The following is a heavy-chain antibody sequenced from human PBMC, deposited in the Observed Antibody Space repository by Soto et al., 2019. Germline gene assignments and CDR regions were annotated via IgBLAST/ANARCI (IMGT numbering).Heavy chain of an antibody. CDR3: AGAMTTYYYGSGSLNYFDY. V-gene: IGHV4-31*03. Sequence: SETLSLTCTVSGGSISSGGYYWSWIRQHPGKGLEWIGYIYYSGSTYYNPSLKSRVTISVDTSKNQFSLKLSSVTAADTAVYYCAGAMTTYYYGSGSLNYFDYWGQGTLVTVSS. CDR2: IYYSGST. CDR1: GGSISSGGYY. J-gene: IGHJ4*02. D-gene: IGHD3-10*01.